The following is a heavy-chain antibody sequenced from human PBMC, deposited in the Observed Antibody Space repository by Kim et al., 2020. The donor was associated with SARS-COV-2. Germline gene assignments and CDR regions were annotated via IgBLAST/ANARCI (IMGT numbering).Heavy chain of an antibody. D-gene: IGHD3-22*01. Sequence: KFQGRVTMTRDTSTSTVYRELSSLRSEDTAVYYCAGRPPYYDSSGYYFDYWGQGTLVTVSS. V-gene: IGHV1-46*01. CDR3: AGRPPYYDSSGYYFDY. J-gene: IGHJ4*02.